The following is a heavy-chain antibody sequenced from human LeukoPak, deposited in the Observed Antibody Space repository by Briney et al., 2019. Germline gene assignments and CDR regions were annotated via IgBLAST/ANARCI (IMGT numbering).Heavy chain of an antibody. J-gene: IGHJ4*02. Sequence: GSLRLSCAASGFSFNTYTMRWVRQAPGKGLEYVSGIASNGGTKYYADSVKGRFTISRDNFKNTVYLQMDSLRTEDMAVYYCAREYCITNNCYNWGLGYWGQGTLVTVSS. CDR2: IASNGGTK. CDR3: AREYCITNNCYNWGLGY. D-gene: IGHD2-2*02. V-gene: IGHV3-64*02. CDR1: GFSFNTYT.